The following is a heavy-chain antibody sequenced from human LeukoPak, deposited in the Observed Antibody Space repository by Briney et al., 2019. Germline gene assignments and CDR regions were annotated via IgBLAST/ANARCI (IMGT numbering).Heavy chain of an antibody. CDR2: INTNTGNP. V-gene: IGHV7-4-1*02. D-gene: IGHD2-15*01. CDR3: ARLTDCSGGSCYLVFDY. J-gene: IGHJ4*02. Sequence: GASVKVSCKASGYTFTSYYMHWVRQAPGQGLEWMGWINTNTGNPTYAQGFTGRFVFSLDTSVSTAYLQISSLKAEDTAVYYCARLTDCSGGSCYLVFDYWGQGTLVTVSS. CDR1: GYTFTSYY.